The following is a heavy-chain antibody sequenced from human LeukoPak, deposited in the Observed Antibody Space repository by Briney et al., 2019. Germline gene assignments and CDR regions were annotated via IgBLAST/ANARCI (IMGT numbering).Heavy chain of an antibody. Sequence: GASVKVSCKASGYTLDDYDMTWVRQAPGQGLEWMGWLRSYNGNTDLAQKFQGRVSMTTDTSTGTAYMELRSLRSDDTAVYYCARVRSFGGVIVPPLEYWGQGTLVTVSS. CDR3: ARVRSFGGVIVPPLEY. CDR2: LRSYNGNT. D-gene: IGHD3-16*02. J-gene: IGHJ4*02. CDR1: GYTLDDYD. V-gene: IGHV1-18*04.